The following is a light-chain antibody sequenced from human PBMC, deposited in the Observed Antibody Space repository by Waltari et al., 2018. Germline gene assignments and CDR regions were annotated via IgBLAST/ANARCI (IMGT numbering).Light chain of an antibody. J-gene: IGKJ3*01. CDR3: QQYDNLPPFT. CDR1: QDIRSY. V-gene: IGKV1-33*01. CDR2: GAS. Sequence: IQMTQSPSSLSASVGDRVTITCQASQDIRSYLNWYQQKPGKAPKLLIFGASNLETGVPSRFSGSGSGTRFTFTISSLQPEDIATYFCQQYDNLPPFTFGPGTKVEIK.